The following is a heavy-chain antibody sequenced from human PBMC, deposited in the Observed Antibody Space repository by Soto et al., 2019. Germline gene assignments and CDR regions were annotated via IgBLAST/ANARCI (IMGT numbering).Heavy chain of an antibody. D-gene: IGHD2-21*02. CDR2: IYYSGST. Sequence: SETLSHTCTVSGGSISSGGYYWSWIRQHPVKGLEWIGYIYYSGSTYYNPSLKSRVTISVDTSKSQLSLRLNSVTAADTAVYYCARDLWGYCGTDCYPLDVWGQGTTVTSP. J-gene: IGHJ6*02. CDR1: GGSISSGGYY. CDR3: ARDLWGYCGTDCYPLDV. V-gene: IGHV4-31*03.